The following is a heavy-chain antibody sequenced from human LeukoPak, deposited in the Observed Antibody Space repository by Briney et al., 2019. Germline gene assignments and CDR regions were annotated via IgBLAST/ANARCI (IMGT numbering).Heavy chain of an antibody. D-gene: IGHD3-3*01. CDR1: GFTFSSYS. CDR3: VAVPETDFWIGFYLDY. CDR2: ITWHSENI. J-gene: IGHJ4*02. V-gene: IGHV3-9*01. Sequence: GGSLRLSCVASGFTFSSYSMNWVRQAPGKGLEWVSGITWHSENIDYADSVKGRFTISRDNAKNSLYLQMNNLRAEDTALYFCVAVPETDFWIGFYLDYWGQGILVTVSS.